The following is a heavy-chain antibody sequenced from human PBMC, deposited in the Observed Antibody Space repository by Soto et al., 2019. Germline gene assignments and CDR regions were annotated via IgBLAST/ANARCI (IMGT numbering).Heavy chain of an antibody. CDR3: ARESLVEYYYYYGMDV. D-gene: IGHD6-6*01. Sequence: HPGGSLRLSCAASGFTFSSYAMHWVRQAPGKGLEWVAVISYDGSNKYYADSVKGRFTISRDNSKNTLYLQMNSLRAEDTAVYYCARESLVEYYYYYGMDVWGQGTTVTVSS. V-gene: IGHV3-30-3*01. CDR2: ISYDGSNK. CDR1: GFTFSSYA. J-gene: IGHJ6*02.